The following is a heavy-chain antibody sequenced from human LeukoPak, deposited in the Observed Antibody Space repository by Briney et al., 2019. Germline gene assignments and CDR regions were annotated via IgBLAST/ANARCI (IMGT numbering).Heavy chain of an antibody. CDR1: GFTFSSYW. V-gene: IGHV3-7*01. J-gene: IGHJ6*02. CDR2: IKQDGSEK. CDR3: ARDKLVESSGWYRYYYGMDV. D-gene: IGHD6-19*01. Sequence: QSGGSLRLSCAASGFTFSSYWMSWVRQAPGKGLEWVANIKQDGSEKYYVDSVKGRFTISGDNAKNSLYLQMNSLRAEDTAVYYCARDKLVESSGWYRYYYGMDVWGQGTTVTVSS.